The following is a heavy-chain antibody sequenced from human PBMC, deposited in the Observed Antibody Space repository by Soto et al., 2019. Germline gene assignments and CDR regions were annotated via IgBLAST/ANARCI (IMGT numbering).Heavy chain of an antibody. Sequence: KPSETLSLTCTVSGGSISRYFWSWIRQSPGKGLEWIGYIFYTGSTTYNPSLKSRVTISIDTSKNQFSLKLSSVTAADTAVYYCAHFSDLEWFDPWGQGILVSVSS. CDR2: IFYTGST. CDR3: AHFSDLEWFDP. V-gene: IGHV4-59*01. CDR1: GGSISRYF. J-gene: IGHJ5*02. D-gene: IGHD2-21*01.